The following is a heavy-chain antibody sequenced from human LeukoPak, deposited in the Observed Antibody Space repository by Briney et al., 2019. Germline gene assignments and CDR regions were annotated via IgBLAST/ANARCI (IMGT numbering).Heavy chain of an antibody. J-gene: IGHJ4*02. Sequence: SGPALVKPTQTLTLTCTFSVFSLSTSGMSVSWIRQPPGKALEWLARIDWDDDKFYSTSLKTRLTISKDTSKNQVVLTMTNIRPVDTATYFCARIDSSGGPPQMDYWGQGTLVTVSS. CDR3: ARIDSSGGPPQMDY. D-gene: IGHD6-19*01. CDR1: VFSLSTSGMS. V-gene: IGHV2-70*17. CDR2: IDWDDDK.